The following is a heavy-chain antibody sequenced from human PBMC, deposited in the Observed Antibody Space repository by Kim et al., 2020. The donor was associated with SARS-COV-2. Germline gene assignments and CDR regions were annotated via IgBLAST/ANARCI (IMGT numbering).Heavy chain of an antibody. CDR2: IWYDGSNK. J-gene: IGHJ3*02. D-gene: IGHD3-22*01. Sequence: GGSLRLSCAASGFTFSSYGMHWVRQAPGKGLEWVAVIWYDGSNKYYADSVKGRFTISRDNSKNTLYLQMNSLRAEDTAVYYCAREGDEITMIRTNAFDIWGQGTMVTVSS. CDR1: GFTFSSYG. V-gene: IGHV3-33*01. CDR3: AREGDEITMIRTNAFDI.